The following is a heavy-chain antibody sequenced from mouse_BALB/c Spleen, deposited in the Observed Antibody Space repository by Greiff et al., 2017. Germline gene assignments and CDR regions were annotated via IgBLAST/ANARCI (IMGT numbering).Heavy chain of an antibody. CDR3: AREGFYDYAGFAY. CDR2: IDPANGNT. J-gene: IGHJ3*01. V-gene: IGHV14-3*02. CDR1: GFNIKDTY. Sequence: VQLQQSGAELVKPGASVKLSCTASGFNIKDTYMHWVKQRPEQGLEWIGRIDPANGNTKYDPKFQGKATIPADTSSNTAALQLSSLTSEDTAVYYCAREGFYDYAGFAYWGQGTLVTVSA. D-gene: IGHD2-4*01.